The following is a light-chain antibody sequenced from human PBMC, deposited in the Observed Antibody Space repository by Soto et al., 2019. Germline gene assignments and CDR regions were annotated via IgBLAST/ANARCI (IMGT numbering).Light chain of an antibody. CDR2: DVS. V-gene: IGLV2-14*01. J-gene: IGLJ2*01. CDR3: STYTTPSPVV. CDR1: SSDVGAYDY. Sequence: QSALTQPASVSGSPGQSITISCTGTSSDVGAYDYVSWYQQHPGRAPKLMIYDVSYRPSGVSNRFSGSKSGNTASLTISGLQAEDEADYYCSTYTTPSPVVFGGGTKLTVL.